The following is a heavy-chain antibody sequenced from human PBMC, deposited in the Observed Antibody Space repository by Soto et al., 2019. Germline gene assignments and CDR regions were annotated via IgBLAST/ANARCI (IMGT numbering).Heavy chain of an antibody. CDR1: GFSLSNGKVG. J-gene: IGHJ6*03. D-gene: IGHD6-19*01. Sequence: HVTLKESGPVLVKPTETLTLTCTVSGFSLSNGKVGVSWIRQPPGKALEWLAHIFSNDEKSYRTSLKSRLTISEDTSKSQVVLTMTNVDPVDTATYYCARILFVRSVAGGYFYMDVWGKGTTVTVSS. V-gene: IGHV2-26*01. CDR2: IFSNDEK. CDR3: ARILFVRSVAGGYFYMDV.